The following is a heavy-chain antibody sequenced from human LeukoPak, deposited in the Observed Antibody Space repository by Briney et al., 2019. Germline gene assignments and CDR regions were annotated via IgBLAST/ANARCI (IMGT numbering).Heavy chain of an antibody. D-gene: IGHD6-19*01. V-gene: IGHV1-2*02. Sequence: ASVKVSCKASGYTFTGYYMHWVRQAPGQGLEWMGWINPNSGGTNYAQKFQGRVTMTRDTSISTAYMELSRLRSDDTAVYYCARQIGGSGWYVPSLAFDIWGQGTMVTVSS. CDR1: GYTFTGYY. CDR2: INPNSGGT. CDR3: ARQIGGSGWYVPSLAFDI. J-gene: IGHJ3*02.